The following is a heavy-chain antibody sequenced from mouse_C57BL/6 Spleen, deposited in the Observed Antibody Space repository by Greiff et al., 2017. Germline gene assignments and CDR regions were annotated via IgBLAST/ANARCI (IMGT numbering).Heavy chain of an antibody. Sequence: VQLQQSGPELVKPGASVKISCKASGYSFTSYYIHWVKQRPGQGLEWIGWIYPGSGNTKYNEKFKGKATLTADTSSSTAYMQLSSLTSEDSAVYYCARSLNWDVFDYWGQGTTLTVSS. V-gene: IGHV1-66*01. D-gene: IGHD4-1*01. CDR2: IYPGSGNT. J-gene: IGHJ2*01. CDR1: GYSFTSYY. CDR3: ARSLNWDVFDY.